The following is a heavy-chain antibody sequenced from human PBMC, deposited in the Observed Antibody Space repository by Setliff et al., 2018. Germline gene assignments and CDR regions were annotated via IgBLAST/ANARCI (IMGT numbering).Heavy chain of an antibody. CDR3: ASERESASRQTYFDS. J-gene: IGHJ4*02. D-gene: IGHD2-15*01. CDR1: GGSIRSGGYS. CDR2: IYYSGNSNYDT. Sequence: LSLTCAVSGGSIRSGGYSWSWIRQPPGKGLEWIGYIYYSGNSNYDTNYNPSLKSRVTILSDTSKNQFSLILSSVTAADTAVYYCASERESASRQTYFDSWGQGTLVTVSS. V-gene: IGHV4-30-2*02.